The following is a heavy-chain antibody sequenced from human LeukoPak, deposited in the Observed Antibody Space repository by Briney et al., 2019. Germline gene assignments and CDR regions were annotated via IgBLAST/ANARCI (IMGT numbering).Heavy chain of an antibody. J-gene: IGHJ4*02. CDR3: ARPSSGFHF. Sequence: GGSLRLSCAASGFIFSDFAMHWVRQASGKGLEWVGRIKTKVDSYATTYAASVKGRFTVSRDDSKNTAYLEMNSLKSEDTAVYYCARPSSGFHFWGQGTLVTVSS. V-gene: IGHV3-73*01. CDR2: IKTKVDSYAT. CDR1: GFIFSDFA. D-gene: IGHD3-22*01.